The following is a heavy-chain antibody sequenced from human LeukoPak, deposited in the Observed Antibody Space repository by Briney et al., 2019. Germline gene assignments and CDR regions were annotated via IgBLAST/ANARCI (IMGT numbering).Heavy chain of an antibody. Sequence: PGGSLRLSCAASGFTLSTYWMSWVRQASGKGLEWVGRIRSKANSDATAYAASVKGRFTISRDDSKNTAYLQMNSLKTEDTAVYYCTIDFWSGYEFDYWGQGTLVTVSS. D-gene: IGHD3-3*01. CDR3: TIDFWSGYEFDY. CDR1: GFTLSTYW. CDR2: IRSKANSDAT. J-gene: IGHJ4*02. V-gene: IGHV3-73*01.